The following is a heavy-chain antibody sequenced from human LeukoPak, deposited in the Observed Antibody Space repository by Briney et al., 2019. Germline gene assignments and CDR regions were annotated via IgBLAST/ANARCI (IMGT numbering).Heavy chain of an antibody. J-gene: IGHJ3*02. CDR1: GGSISSYY. Sequence: SETLSLTCTVSGGSISSYYWSWIRQPAGKGLEWIGRIPASGSTNYNPSLRSRVTMSVDMSKNQFSLKLRSVTAADTAVYYCAREYSSSSGKNAFDIWGQGTMVTVSS. V-gene: IGHV4-4*07. CDR2: IPASGST. CDR3: AREYSSSSGKNAFDI. D-gene: IGHD6-6*01.